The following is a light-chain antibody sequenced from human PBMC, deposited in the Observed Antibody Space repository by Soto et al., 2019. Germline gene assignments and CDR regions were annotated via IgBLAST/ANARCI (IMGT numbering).Light chain of an antibody. J-gene: IGKJ2*01. Sequence: EIVLTQSPATLSLSPGERATLSCRASQSVGSYLAWYQQKPGQAHRLLIYDASHRATGIPARFSGSGSGTDFTLTISRLEPEDFAVYYCQQYGSSPGTFGQGTKLEIK. CDR1: QSVGSY. CDR3: QQYGSSPGT. CDR2: DAS. V-gene: IGKV3-20*01.